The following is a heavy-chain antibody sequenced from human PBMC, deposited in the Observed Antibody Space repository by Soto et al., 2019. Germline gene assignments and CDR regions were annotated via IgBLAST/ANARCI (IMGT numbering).Heavy chain of an antibody. D-gene: IGHD3-22*01. CDR2: INAGNGNT. Sequence: QVQLVQSGAEVKKPGASVKVSCKASGYTFTSYAMHWVRQAPGQRLEWMGWINAGNGNTKYSQKFQGRVTITRDTSASTAYMELSSLRSEDTAVYYCARVRCSGYRPSLDWFDPWGQGTLVTVSS. V-gene: IGHV1-3*01. CDR1: GYTFTSYA. J-gene: IGHJ5*02. CDR3: ARVRCSGYRPSLDWFDP.